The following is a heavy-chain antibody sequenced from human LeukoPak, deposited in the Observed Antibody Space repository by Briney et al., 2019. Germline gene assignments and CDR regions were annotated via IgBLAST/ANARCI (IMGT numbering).Heavy chain of an antibody. D-gene: IGHD2-8*01. V-gene: IGHV3-30*18. CDR1: GFTFSSYG. CDR3: AKGVGFSVDY. CDR2: ISYDESNK. Sequence: GGSLRLSCAASGFTFSSYGMHWVRQAPGKGLEWVALISYDESNKYYVDSVKGRFTISRDNSKNTLYLQMNSLRGDDTAVYYCAKGVGFSVDYWGQGTLVTVSS. J-gene: IGHJ4*02.